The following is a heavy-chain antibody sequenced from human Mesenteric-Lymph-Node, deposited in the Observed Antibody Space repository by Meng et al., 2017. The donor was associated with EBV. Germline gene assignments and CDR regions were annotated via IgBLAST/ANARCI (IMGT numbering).Heavy chain of an antibody. CDR1: GFTLSDSA. CDR3: CTHDPSDY. Sequence: EVLLVEAGGGLVQPGWSMKLSCTASGFTLSDSAIHWVRQASGKGLEWVGRIRSKANNYATVYGASVKGRFTISRDDSKNTAYLQMSSLKIEDAAVYYCCTHDPSDYWGQGTLVTVSS. CDR2: IRSKANNYAT. V-gene: IGHV3-73*02. J-gene: IGHJ4*02.